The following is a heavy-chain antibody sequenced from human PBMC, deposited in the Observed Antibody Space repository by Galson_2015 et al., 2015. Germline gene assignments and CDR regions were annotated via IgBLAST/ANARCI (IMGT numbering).Heavy chain of an antibody. CDR3: AKTTVAAGSSWYMDA. Sequence: FAFSIYEMNWIRQAPGKGLEWVSYITSTGDTTYYADSVKGRFTVSRDNAKNSLFLQMNSLRAEDTALYYCAKTTVAAGSSWYMDAWGKGTTVTVSS. CDR1: FAFSIYE. CDR2: ITSTGDTT. V-gene: IGHV3-48*03. J-gene: IGHJ6*03. D-gene: IGHD4-23*01.